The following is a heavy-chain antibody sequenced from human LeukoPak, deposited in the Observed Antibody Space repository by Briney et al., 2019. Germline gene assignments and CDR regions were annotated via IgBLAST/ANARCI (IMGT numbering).Heavy chain of an antibody. CDR1: GFIVSGDH. J-gene: IGHJ4*02. V-gene: IGHV3-53*01. Sequence: GGSLRLSCAVAGFIVSGDHMNWVRQVPGKGPEWVSVIYSDGSTYYADSVKGRFSISRDSPENTVYLQMNSLRAEDTAVYYCATYCSSTSCQALWGQGTLVTVSS. CDR3: ATYCSSTSCQAL. CDR2: IYSDGST. D-gene: IGHD2-2*01.